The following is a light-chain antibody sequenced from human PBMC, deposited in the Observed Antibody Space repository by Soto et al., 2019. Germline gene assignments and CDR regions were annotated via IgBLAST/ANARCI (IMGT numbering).Light chain of an antibody. Sequence: QSVLTQPPSASGSPGQSVTISCTGTSSGVGGYNYVSWYQQHPGKAPKVMIYEVSKRPSGVPDRFSGSKSGNTASLTVSGLQAEDEADYYCSSYGGNNNLVFGGGTKVTVL. CDR1: SSGVGGYNY. CDR3: SSYGGNNNLV. V-gene: IGLV2-8*01. CDR2: EVS. J-gene: IGLJ2*01.